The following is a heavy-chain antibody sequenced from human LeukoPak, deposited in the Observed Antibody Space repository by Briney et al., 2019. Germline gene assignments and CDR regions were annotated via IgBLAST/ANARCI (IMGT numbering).Heavy chain of an antibody. Sequence: SETLSLTCTVSGDSFRRYYWSWIRQSPGKGLEWIGEIYYSGNTHYNPSLKSRVTMPIDTSRDQFSLKLNSLTTADTAVYFCARSLYLSSPDHWGQGALVTVSS. CDR1: GDSFRRYY. D-gene: IGHD6-6*01. CDR3: ARSLYLSSPDH. CDR2: IYYSGNT. J-gene: IGHJ4*02. V-gene: IGHV4-59*01.